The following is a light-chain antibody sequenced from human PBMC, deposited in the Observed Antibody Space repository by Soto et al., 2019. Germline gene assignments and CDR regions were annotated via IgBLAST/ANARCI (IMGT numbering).Light chain of an antibody. J-gene: IGKJ2*01. CDR1: QSVSSN. CDR3: QQYNNWPPMYT. CDR2: GAS. Sequence: EIVMTQSPATLSVSPGERATLSCRASQSVSSNLAWYQQKPGQAPRLLIYGASTRATGIPARFSGRESGTEFTLTISSLQSEDFAVYCCQQYNNWPPMYTFGQGTKLEIK. V-gene: IGKV3-15*01.